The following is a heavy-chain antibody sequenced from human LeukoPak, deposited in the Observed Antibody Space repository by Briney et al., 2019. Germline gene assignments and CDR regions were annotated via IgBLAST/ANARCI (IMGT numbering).Heavy chain of an antibody. CDR1: GGSVDSHY. J-gene: IGHJ4*02. D-gene: IGHD4-17*01. V-gene: IGHV4-59*02. CDR3: ARDYGGDFDY. Sequence: PSETLSLTCTVSGGSVDSHYWSWIRQPPGKGLEWIGYIYCSGSTNYNPSLKSRVTISVDTFRNQFSLKLSSVTAADTAVYYCARDYGGDFDYWGQGTLVNVSS. CDR2: IYCSGST.